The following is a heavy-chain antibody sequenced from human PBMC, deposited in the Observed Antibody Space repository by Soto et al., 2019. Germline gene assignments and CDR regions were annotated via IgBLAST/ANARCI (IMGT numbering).Heavy chain of an antibody. Sequence: EVQLVVSGGGLVQPGRSLRLSCAASGFTFDDYAMHWVRQAPGKGLEWVSGVSWNSGSIGYADSVKGRFTISRDNAKNSLYLQMNSLRAEDTALYYCAKAVVVVAATQAAFDYWGQGTLVTVSS. CDR3: AKAVVVVAATQAAFDY. J-gene: IGHJ4*02. V-gene: IGHV3-9*01. CDR2: VSWNSGSI. CDR1: GFTFDDYA. D-gene: IGHD2-15*01.